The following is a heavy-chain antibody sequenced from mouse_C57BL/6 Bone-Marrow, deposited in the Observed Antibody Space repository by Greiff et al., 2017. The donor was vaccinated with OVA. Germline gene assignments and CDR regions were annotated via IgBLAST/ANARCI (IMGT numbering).Heavy chain of an antibody. Sequence: LQESGAELVKPGASVKLSCKASGYTFTSYWMHWVKQRPGQGLEWIGMIHPNSGSTNYNEKFKSKATLTVDKSSSTAYMQLSSLTSEDSAVYYCARSLGYGSSYGYWGQGTTLTVSS. V-gene: IGHV1-64*01. J-gene: IGHJ2*01. CDR2: IHPNSGST. CDR1: GYTFTSYW. D-gene: IGHD1-1*01. CDR3: ARSLGYGSSYGY.